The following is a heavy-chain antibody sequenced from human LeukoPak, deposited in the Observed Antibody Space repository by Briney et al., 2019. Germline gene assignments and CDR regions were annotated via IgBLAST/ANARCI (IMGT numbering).Heavy chain of an antibody. Sequence: ASVKVSCKASGYTFTSYDINWVRQATGQGLEWMGWMNPNSGNTGYAQKFQGRVTMTRNTSLSIAYMEVSSLRSEDTAVYYCARGTRGDILTGYSLGYWGQGTLVTVS. CDR2: MNPNSGNT. CDR3: ARGTRGDILTGYSLGY. CDR1: GYTFTSYD. J-gene: IGHJ4*02. V-gene: IGHV1-8*01. D-gene: IGHD3-9*01.